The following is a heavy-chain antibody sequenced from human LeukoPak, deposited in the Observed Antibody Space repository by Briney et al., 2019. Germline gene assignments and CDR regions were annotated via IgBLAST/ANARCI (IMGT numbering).Heavy chain of an antibody. J-gene: IGHJ5*02. CDR1: GGSISSGDYY. D-gene: IGHD2-2*01. Sequence: SQTLSLTCTVSGGSISSGDYYWSWIRQPPGKGLEWIGYIYYSGSTYYNPSLKSRVTISVDTSNNQFSRKLRCATAAATSVYYCARGDIVVVPAANGFDPWGQGTLVTVSS. CDR2: IYYSGST. V-gene: IGHV4-30-4*08. CDR3: ARGDIVVVPAANGFDP.